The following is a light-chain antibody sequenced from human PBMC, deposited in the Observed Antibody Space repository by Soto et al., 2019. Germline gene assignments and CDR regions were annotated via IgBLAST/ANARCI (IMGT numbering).Light chain of an antibody. J-gene: IGKJ5*01. V-gene: IGKV1-39*01. CDR3: QQSFSAPIT. Sequence: DIQMTQSPSSLSASVGDRVTITCRASQTISIYLNWYQQKPGKAPNLLIYSASSLQSGVPSRFSGSWSATYFNFTINSLQPEDFATYYCQQSFSAPITFGQGTRLEIK. CDR2: SAS. CDR1: QTISIY.